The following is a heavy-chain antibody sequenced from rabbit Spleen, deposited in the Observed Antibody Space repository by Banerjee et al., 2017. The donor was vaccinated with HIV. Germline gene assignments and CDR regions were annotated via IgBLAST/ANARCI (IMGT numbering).Heavy chain of an antibody. J-gene: IGHJ4*01. V-gene: IGHV1S45*01. CDR1: GFSFSSSYW. CDR3: ARDAGTGDYIDVYFNL. D-gene: IGHD8-1*01. Sequence: QEQLEESGGDLVKPEGSLTLTCTASGFSFSSSYWICWVRQAPGKGLEWIGCIYTGNVKTYYASWVKGRFTISKTSSTTVTLQMTSLTAADTATYFCARDAGTGDYIDVYFNLWGPGTLVTVS. CDR2: IYTGNVKT.